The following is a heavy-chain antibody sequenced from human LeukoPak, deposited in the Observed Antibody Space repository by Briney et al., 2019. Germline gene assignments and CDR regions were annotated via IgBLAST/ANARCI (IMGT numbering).Heavy chain of an antibody. CDR2: IYTSGST. CDR3: ARDLQDVVVVAATLGNWFDP. J-gene: IGHJ5*02. D-gene: IGHD2-15*01. CDR1: GGSISSYY. V-gene: IGHV4-4*07. Sequence: PSETLSLTCTVSGGSISSYYWSWIRQPAGKGLEWIGRIYTSGSTNYNPSLKSRVTMSVDTSTNQFSLKLSSVTAADTAVYYCARDLQDVVVVAATLGNWFDPWGQGTLVTVSS.